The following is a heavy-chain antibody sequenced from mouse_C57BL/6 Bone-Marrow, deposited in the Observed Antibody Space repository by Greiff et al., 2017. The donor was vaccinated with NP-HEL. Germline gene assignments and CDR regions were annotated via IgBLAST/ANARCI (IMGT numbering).Heavy chain of an antibody. CDR1: SYTFTDYY. V-gene: IGHV1-76*01. CDR3: ARGPSY. CDR2: IYPGSGNT. J-gene: IGHJ3*01. Sequence: VQLQESGAELVRPGASVKLSCKASSYTFTDYYINWVKQRPGQGLEWIARIYPGSGNTYYNEKFKGKATLTAEKSSSTAYMQLSSLTSEDSAVYFCARGPSYWGQGTLVTVSA.